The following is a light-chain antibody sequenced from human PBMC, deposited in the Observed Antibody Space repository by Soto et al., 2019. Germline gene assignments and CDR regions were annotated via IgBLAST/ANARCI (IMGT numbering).Light chain of an antibody. CDR1: QTVSSSY. CDR3: HQYSGPPYT. Sequence: EIVLTQSPGTLSLSPGERVTLSCRASQTVSSSYFGWFQQRPGQAPRLLIYDTFYRATGIPDRFRASGSGTDFTLTISRLEPEDFAVYYCHQYSGPPYTVGQGTKLEI. V-gene: IGKV3-20*01. J-gene: IGKJ2*01. CDR2: DTF.